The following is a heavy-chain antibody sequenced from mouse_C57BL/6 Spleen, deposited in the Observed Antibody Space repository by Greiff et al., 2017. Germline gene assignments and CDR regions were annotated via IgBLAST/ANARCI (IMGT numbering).Heavy chain of an antibody. CDR1: GYTFTSYW. D-gene: IGHD1-1*01. Sequence: VQLQQPGAELVKPGASVKLSCKASGYTFTSYWMQWVKQRPGQGLEWIGEIDPSDSYTNYNQKFKGKATLTVDTSSSTAYMQLSSLTSEDSAVYYCARWDTTVPFAYWGQGTLVTVSA. J-gene: IGHJ3*01. V-gene: IGHV1-50*01. CDR3: ARWDTTVPFAY. CDR2: IDPSDSYT.